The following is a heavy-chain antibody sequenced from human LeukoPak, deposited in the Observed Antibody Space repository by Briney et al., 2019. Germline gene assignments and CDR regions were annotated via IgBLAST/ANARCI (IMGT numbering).Heavy chain of an antibody. CDR3: ARDRWAADGRGDYYYYGMDV. V-gene: IGHV3-21*01. Sequence: PGGSLRLSCAASGFTFSSYSMNWVRQAPGKGLEWVSSISSRSSYIFYADSVKGRFTISRDNAKNSLYLQMNSLRADDTAVYYCARDRWAADGRGDYYYYGMDVWGQGTTVTVSS. CDR1: GFTFSSYS. CDR2: ISSRSSYI. J-gene: IGHJ6*02. D-gene: IGHD6-13*01.